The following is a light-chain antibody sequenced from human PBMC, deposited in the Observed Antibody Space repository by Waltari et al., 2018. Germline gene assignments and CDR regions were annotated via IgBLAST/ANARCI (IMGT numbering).Light chain of an antibody. CDR2: DVS. Sequence: QSALTQPRSVSGSLGQSVTLSCTGTSSDVGGYNYVSLYQQLPGKDPKLMIDDVSKRHSGVPDRCAGSKSGNTASLTISGLQAEEEADYCCCSYAGNYAFWVFGGGTKLTVL. J-gene: IGLJ3*02. CDR3: CSYAGNYAFWV. V-gene: IGLV2-11*01. CDR1: SSDVGGYNY.